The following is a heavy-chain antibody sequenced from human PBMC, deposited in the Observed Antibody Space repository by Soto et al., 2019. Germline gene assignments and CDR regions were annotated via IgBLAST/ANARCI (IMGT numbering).Heavy chain of an antibody. CDR2: TSYDGKS. CDR1: GYLINSGYS. D-gene: IGHD3-22*01. CDR3: ARDLSSGYQTFYFDY. J-gene: IGHJ4*01. Sequence: PSETLSLTCKVSGYLINSGYSCGCIRQSPGKGLEWIGSTSYDGKSYYKPSLKSRVVMSVDLANNQFSLRLRSVTAADTAVYYCARDLSSGYQTFYFDYWGQGTPVTVSS. V-gene: IGHV4-38-2*02.